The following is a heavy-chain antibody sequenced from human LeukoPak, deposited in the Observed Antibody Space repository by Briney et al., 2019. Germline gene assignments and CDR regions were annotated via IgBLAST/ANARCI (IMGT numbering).Heavy chain of an antibody. J-gene: IGHJ5*02. CDR2: VSKSHDT. Sequence: PSETLSLTCDVSGAYVSSGTHFWSWIRQSAGKGLEWIGRVSKSHDTKFNPSLEDRVSISVDSSKNKFSLILTSVTAADTAIYYCARESGGGCSFRWFDPWGQGALVTVYS. CDR3: ARESGGGCSFRWFDP. V-gene: IGHV4-61*10. D-gene: IGHD6-13*01. CDR1: GAYVSSGTHF.